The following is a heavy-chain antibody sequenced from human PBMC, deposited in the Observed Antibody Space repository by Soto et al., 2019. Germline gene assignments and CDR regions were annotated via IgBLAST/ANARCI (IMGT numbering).Heavy chain of an antibody. D-gene: IGHD2-15*01. J-gene: IGHJ3*02. Sequence: GESLEISCKGSGYSFTSYWIGWVRQMPGKGLEWMGIIYPGDSDTRYSPSFQGQVTISADKSISTAYLQWSSLKASDTAMYYCARPAPGVPPDCAFDIWGQGTMVTVSS. V-gene: IGHV5-51*01. CDR3: ARPAPGVPPDCAFDI. CDR1: GYSFTSYW. CDR2: IYPGDSDT.